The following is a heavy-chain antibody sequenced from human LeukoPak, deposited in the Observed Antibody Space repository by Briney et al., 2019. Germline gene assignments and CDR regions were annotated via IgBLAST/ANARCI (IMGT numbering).Heavy chain of an antibody. V-gene: IGHV1-69*02. Sequence: GASVKVSCKASGGTFSGYTISWVRQAPGQGLEWMGRIIPILGIANYAQKFQGRVTITADKSTSTAYMELSSLRSADTAVYYCASTNSSSWYTPDQCAFDIWGQGTMVTVSS. CDR2: IIPILGIA. D-gene: IGHD6-13*01. J-gene: IGHJ3*02. CDR3: ASTNSSSWYTPDQCAFDI. CDR1: GGTFSGYT.